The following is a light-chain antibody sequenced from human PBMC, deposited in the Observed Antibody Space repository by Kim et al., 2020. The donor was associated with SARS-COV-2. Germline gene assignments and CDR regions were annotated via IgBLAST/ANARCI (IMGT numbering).Light chain of an antibody. CDR3: QHYGNYAWT. CDR1: QSVNGW. CDR2: KAS. Sequence: ASVGDRFTSTCRASQSVNGWLAWYQQKPGKAPKFHIYKASSLESGVPSRFSCSGSGTEFTLTINSLQPDDFATYYCQHYGNYAWTFGQGTKVDIK. V-gene: IGKV1-5*03. J-gene: IGKJ1*01.